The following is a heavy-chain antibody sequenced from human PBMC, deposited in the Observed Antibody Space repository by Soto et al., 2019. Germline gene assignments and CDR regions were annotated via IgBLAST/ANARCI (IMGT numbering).Heavy chain of an antibody. CDR1: GFTFSSYS. CDR3: ASGYHYYDSSGYDKWDAFDI. CDR2: ISSSSSYI. D-gene: IGHD3-22*01. J-gene: IGHJ3*02. V-gene: IGHV3-21*01. Sequence: EVQLVESGGGLVKPGGSLRLSCAASGFTFSSYSMNWVRQAPGKGLEWVSSISSSSSYIYYADSVKGRFTISRDNAKNSLYLQMNSRRAEDTAVYYCASGYHYYDSSGYDKWDAFDIWGQGTMVTVSS.